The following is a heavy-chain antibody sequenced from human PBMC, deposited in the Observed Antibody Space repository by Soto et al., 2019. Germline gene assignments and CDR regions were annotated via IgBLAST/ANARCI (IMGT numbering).Heavy chain of an antibody. D-gene: IGHD3-16*01. J-gene: IGHJ6*02. CDR2: IIPILGIA. Sequence: SVKVSCKASGGTFSSYAISWVRQAPGQGLEWMGGIIPILGIANYAQKFQGRVTITADKSTSTAYMELSSLRSEDTAVYYCARDLIPYPYYYGMDVWGQGTTVTVSS. CDR1: GGTFSSYA. V-gene: IGHV1-69*10. CDR3: ARDLIPYPYYYGMDV.